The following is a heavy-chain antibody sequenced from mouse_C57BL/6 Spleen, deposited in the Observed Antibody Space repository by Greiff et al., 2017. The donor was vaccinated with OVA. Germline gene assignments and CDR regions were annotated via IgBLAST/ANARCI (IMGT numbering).Heavy chain of an antibody. Sequence: EVQLQQSGPELVKPGASVKISCKASGYSFTDYNMNWVKQSTGQSLEWIGVINPNYGTTSYNQKFKGKATLTVDQSSSTAYLQLNSLTSEDSAVYYCAMIYYGSYYAMDYWGQGTSVTVSS. V-gene: IGHV1-39*01. D-gene: IGHD2-1*01. CDR3: AMIYYGSYYAMDY. CDR1: GYSFTDYN. J-gene: IGHJ4*01. CDR2: INPNYGTT.